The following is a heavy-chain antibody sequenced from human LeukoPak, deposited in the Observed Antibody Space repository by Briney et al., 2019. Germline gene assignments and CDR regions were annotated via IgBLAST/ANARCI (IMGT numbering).Heavy chain of an antibody. D-gene: IGHD2-15*01. CDR2: IKQDGSDK. Sequence: GSLGLSCAASGFPFSSYWMCWVRQAPGKGLEGVAIIKQDGSDKYYVDSVEGRFIISRDNAKNSLYLQMNSLRAEDTAVYYCLTSTRSHRFDYWGQGTLVTVSS. J-gene: IGHJ4*02. V-gene: IGHV3-7*01. CDR3: LTSTRSHRFDY. CDR1: GFPFSSYW.